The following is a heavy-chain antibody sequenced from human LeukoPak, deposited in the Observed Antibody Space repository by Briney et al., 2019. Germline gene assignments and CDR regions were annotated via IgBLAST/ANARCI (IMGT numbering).Heavy chain of an antibody. Sequence: QVQLQESGPGRVKPSETLSLTCTVSGGSINDYYWSWIRQSPGKGLEWIGYIYYTGRTKYNPSLQSRVTISVDTSKNQFSLNLSSVTSADTAVYFCTRVSIHGDSDYWGQGTLVTVSS. CDR2: IYYTGRT. J-gene: IGHJ4*02. CDR1: GGSINDYY. CDR3: TRVSIHGDSDY. V-gene: IGHV4-59*01.